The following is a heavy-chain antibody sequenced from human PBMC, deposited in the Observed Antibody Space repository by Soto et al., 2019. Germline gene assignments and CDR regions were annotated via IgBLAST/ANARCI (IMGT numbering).Heavy chain of an antibody. V-gene: IGHV3-66*01. CDR3: ARDVSGWPRREYYYGMDV. J-gene: IGHJ6*02. CDR1: GFTVSSNY. D-gene: IGHD6-19*01. CDR2: IYSGGST. Sequence: EVQLVESGGGLVQPGGSLRLSCAASGFTVSSNYMSWVRQAPGKGLEWVSVIYSGGSTYYADSVKGRFTISRDNSKNTLYLQMNSLRAEDTAVYYCARDVSGWPRREYYYGMDVWGQGTTVTVSS.